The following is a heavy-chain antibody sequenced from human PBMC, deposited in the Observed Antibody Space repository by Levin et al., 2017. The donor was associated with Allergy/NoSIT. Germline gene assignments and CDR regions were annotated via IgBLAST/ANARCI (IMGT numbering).Heavy chain of an antibody. CDR2: VRSKADSYAT. Sequence: LSLTCEASGFTFSGSPMHWVRQASGKGLEWVGRVRSKADSYATTYSASVEGRFTISRDDSKNMAYLQMNSLKSEDTAVYYCARQEDRGWYGYWGQGTLVTVSS. CDR1: GFTFSGSP. D-gene: IGHD6-19*01. CDR3: ARQEDRGWYGY. J-gene: IGHJ4*02. V-gene: IGHV3-73*01.